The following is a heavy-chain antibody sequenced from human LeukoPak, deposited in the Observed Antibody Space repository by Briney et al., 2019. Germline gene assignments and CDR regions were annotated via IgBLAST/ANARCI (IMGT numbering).Heavy chain of an antibody. Sequence: GGSLRLSCAASGFTFSSYAMIWVRQAPGKGLEWVSGISGSGGSTSYADSVKGRFTISRDNSKNTLYLQMNSLRAEDTAVYYCAKGRITMVRGVADYWGQGTLVTVSS. CDR2: ISGSGGST. D-gene: IGHD3-10*01. CDR1: GFTFSSYA. V-gene: IGHV3-23*01. CDR3: AKGRITMVRGVADY. J-gene: IGHJ4*02.